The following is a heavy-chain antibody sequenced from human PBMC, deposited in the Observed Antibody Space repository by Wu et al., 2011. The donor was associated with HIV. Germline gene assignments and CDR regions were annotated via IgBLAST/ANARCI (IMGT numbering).Heavy chain of an antibody. CDR2: INPNSGGT. CDR1: GYTFTGYY. CDR3: ARDRARSKWLVHFDY. Sequence: QVQLVQSGAEVKKPGASVKVSCKASGYTFTGYYMHWVRQAPGQGLEWMGWINPNSGGTNYAQKFQGRVTMTRDTSISTAYMELSRLRSDDTAVYYCARDRARSKWLVHFDYWGQGTLVTVSS. D-gene: IGHD6-19*01. J-gene: IGHJ4*02. V-gene: IGHV1-2*02.